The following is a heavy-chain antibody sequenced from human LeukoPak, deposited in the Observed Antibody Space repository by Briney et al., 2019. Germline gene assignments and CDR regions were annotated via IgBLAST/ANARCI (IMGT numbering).Heavy chain of an antibody. J-gene: IGHJ4*02. Sequence: PGGSLRLSCAASGFTYSRYGMHWVRQAPGKGLEWVAIKWYDGSNKYYTDSVKGRFTISRDNSKNTLDLQMNSLRAEDTAVYYCARGGSSPPEYWGQGTLVTVSS. CDR3: ARGGSSPPEY. V-gene: IGHV3-33*01. D-gene: IGHD6-6*01. CDR1: GFTYSRYG. CDR2: KWYDGSNK.